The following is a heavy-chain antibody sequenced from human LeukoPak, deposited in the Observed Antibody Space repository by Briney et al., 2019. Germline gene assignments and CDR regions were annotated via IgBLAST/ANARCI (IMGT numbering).Heavy chain of an antibody. Sequence: GGSLRLSCAASGFTFSSYSMNWVRQAPGKGLEWVSNIRSSGSPMYYADSAKGRFTISRDNAKNSLYLQMDSLRAEDTAVYYCARDRDWSFDYWGRNPGHRLL. J-gene: IGHJ4*01. CDR3: ARDRDWSFDY. V-gene: IGHV3-48*01. CDR1: GFTFSSYS. D-gene: IGHD3/OR15-3a*01. CDR2: IRSSGSPM.